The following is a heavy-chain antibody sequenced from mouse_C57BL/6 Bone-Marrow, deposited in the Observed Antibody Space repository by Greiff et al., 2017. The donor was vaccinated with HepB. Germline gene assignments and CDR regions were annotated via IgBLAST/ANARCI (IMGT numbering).Heavy chain of an antibody. CDR3: ASHITTVPFDY. V-gene: IGHV1-69*01. J-gene: IGHJ2*01. CDR1: GYTFTSYW. CDR2: IDPSDSYT. D-gene: IGHD1-1*01. Sequence: QVQLQQPGAELVKPGASVKLSCKASGYTFTSYWMHWVKQRPGQGLEWIGEIDPSDSYTNYNQKFKGKSTLTVDKSSSTAYMQLSSLTSEDSAVYYCASHITTVPFDYWGQGTTLTVSS.